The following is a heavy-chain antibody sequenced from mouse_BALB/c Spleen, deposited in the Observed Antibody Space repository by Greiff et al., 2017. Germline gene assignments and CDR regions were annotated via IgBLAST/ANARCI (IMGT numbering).Heavy chain of an antibody. Sequence: VKLVESGPGLVAPSQSLSITCTVSGFSLTSYDISWIRQPPGKGLEWLGVIWTGGGTNYNSAFMSRLSISKDNSKSQVFLKMNSLQTDDTAIYYCVRDRGDYDVWFAYWGQGTLVTVSA. CDR2: IWTGGGT. CDR3: VRDRGDYDVWFAY. J-gene: IGHJ3*01. CDR1: GFSLTSYD. V-gene: IGHV2-9-2*01. D-gene: IGHD2-4*01.